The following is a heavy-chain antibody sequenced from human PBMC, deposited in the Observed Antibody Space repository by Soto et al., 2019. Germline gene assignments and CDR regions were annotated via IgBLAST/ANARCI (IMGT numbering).Heavy chain of an antibody. J-gene: IGHJ5*02. CDR2: INPNSGGT. Sequence: ASVKVSCKASGYTFTGYYMHWVRQAPGQGLEWMGWINPNSGGTNYAQKFQGWVTMTRDTSISTAYMELSRLRSDDTAVYYCARSHSSHCSGGSCYSLARYNWFDPWGQGTLVTVSS. V-gene: IGHV1-2*04. CDR3: ARSHSSHCSGGSCYSLARYNWFDP. CDR1: GYTFTGYY. D-gene: IGHD2-15*01.